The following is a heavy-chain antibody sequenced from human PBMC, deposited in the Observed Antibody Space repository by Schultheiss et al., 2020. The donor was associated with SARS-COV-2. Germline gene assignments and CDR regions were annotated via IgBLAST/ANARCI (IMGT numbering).Heavy chain of an antibody. CDR3: AGHSGLTYYYGSGSENWFDP. V-gene: IGHV4-39*01. D-gene: IGHD3-10*01. J-gene: IGHJ5*02. Sequence: SETLSLTCTVSGGSISSSSYYWGWIRQPPGKGLEWIGSIYYSGSTYYNPSLKSRVTISVDTSKNQFSLKLSSVTAADTAVYYCAGHSGLTYYYGSGSENWFDPWGQGTLVTVSS. CDR2: IYYSGST. CDR1: GGSISSSSYY.